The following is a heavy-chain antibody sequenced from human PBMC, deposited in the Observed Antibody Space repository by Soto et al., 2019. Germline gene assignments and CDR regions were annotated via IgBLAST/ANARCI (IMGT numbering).Heavy chain of an antibody. J-gene: IGHJ4*02. V-gene: IGHV3-23*01. CDR1: GFTFSSYA. CDR3: AKRAGDGYLDY. Sequence: EVQLLESGGGLVQPGGTLRLSCAASGFTFSSYAMNWVRQAPGKGPEWVSFISGAGDSTYYADSVKGRFTISRDNSRNTLYLQMNSLRAEDTAIYYWAKRAGDGYLDYWGQGTMVTVSS. CDR2: ISGAGDST. D-gene: IGHD4-17*01.